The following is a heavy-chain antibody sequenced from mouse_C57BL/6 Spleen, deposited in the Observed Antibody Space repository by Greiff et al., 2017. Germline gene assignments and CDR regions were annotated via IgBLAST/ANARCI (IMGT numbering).Heavy chain of an antibody. V-gene: IGHV5-4*01. CDR3: ARGPLGTTVVGAY. CDR2: ISDGGSYT. CDR1: GFTFSSYA. J-gene: IGHJ3*01. D-gene: IGHD1-1*01. Sequence: EVQLVESGGGLVKPGGSLKLSCAASGFTFSSYAMSWVRQTPEKRLEWVATISDGGSYTYYPDNVQGRFTISRDNAKNNLYLQMSHLKSEDTAMYYCARGPLGTTVVGAYWGQGTLVTVSA.